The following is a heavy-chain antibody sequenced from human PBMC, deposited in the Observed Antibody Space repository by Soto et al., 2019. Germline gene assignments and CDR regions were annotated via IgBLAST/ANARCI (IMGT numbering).Heavy chain of an antibody. CDR3: AKDKTYSSGWRYFDY. J-gene: IGHJ4*02. D-gene: IGHD6-19*01. CDR1: GFTFSSYG. Sequence: QVQLVESGGGVVQPGRSLRLSCAASGFTFSSYGMHWVRQAPGKGLEWVAVISYDGSNKYYADSVKGRFTISRDNSKNTLYLQMNSLRAEDTAVYYCAKDKTYSSGWRYFDYWGQGTLVTVSS. CDR2: ISYDGSNK. V-gene: IGHV3-30*18.